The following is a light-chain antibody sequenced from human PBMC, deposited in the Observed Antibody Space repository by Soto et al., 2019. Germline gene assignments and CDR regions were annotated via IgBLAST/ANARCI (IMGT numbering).Light chain of an antibody. CDR1: ESLSPHS. J-gene: IGKJ1*01. V-gene: IGKV3-20*01. CDR2: GPS. Sequence: IVLTQSPGTLSLSPGETATLSCRASESLSPHSRAWYQRKPGQAPRLLIYGPSGRTTGIPARIRGSGSGTALTLPISGLEPEDFAVYYCQQFQSSLRTFGQGTQVEV. CDR3: QQFQSSLRT.